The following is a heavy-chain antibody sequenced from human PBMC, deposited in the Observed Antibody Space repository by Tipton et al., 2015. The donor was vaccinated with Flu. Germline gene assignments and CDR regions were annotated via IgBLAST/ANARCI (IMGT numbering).Heavy chain of an antibody. V-gene: IGHV4-4*07. CDR3: ARGLSTTGTDV. CDR1: GGSINSYY. D-gene: IGHD1-1*01. J-gene: IGHJ6*02. Sequence: LRLSCSVSGGSINSYYWSWIRQPAGKGLEWIGRISMGGRTNYNPSLKSRVTMSVDLFKNQFSLILRSVTATDTAVYYCARGLSTTGTDVWGQGTTVTVSS. CDR2: ISMGGRT.